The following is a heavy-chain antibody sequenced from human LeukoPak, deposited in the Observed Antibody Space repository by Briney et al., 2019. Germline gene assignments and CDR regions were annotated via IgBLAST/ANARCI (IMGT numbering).Heavy chain of an antibody. CDR2: IWYDGSNK. V-gene: IGHV3-33*01. Sequence: GRSLRLSCAASGFTFSSYGMHWVRQAPGKGLEWVAVIWYDGSNKYYADSVKGRFTISRDNSKNTLYLQMNSLRAEDTAVYYRARDVFLDYDILTGYYQRRDYYGMDVWGKGTTVTVSS. CDR3: ARDVFLDYDILTGYYQRRDYYGMDV. J-gene: IGHJ6*04. D-gene: IGHD3-9*01. CDR1: GFTFSSYG.